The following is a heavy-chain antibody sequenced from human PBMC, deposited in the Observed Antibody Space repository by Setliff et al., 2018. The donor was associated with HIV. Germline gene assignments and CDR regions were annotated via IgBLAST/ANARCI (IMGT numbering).Heavy chain of an antibody. CDR2: ISYSGGNNK. Sequence: PGGSLRLSCAASGFTFSSYSMNWVRQAPGKGLEWVALISYSGGNNKYYADSVKGRFTISRDNARKSVYLQIDSLRAEDTAVYYCARDRGYDLDYFDYWGQGTLVTVSS. J-gene: IGHJ4*02. CDR3: ARDRGYDLDYFDY. D-gene: IGHD5-12*01. V-gene: IGHV3-30*03. CDR1: GFTFSSYS.